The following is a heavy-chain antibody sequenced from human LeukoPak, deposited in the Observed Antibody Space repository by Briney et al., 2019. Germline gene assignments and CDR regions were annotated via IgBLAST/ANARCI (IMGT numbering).Heavy chain of an antibody. V-gene: IGHV1-2*02. CDR2: INPNSGGT. CDR3: AREDYDYVWGSYRYPFDY. D-gene: IGHD3-16*02. Sequence: ASVKVSCKASGYTFTGYYMHWVRQAPGQGLEWMGWINPNSGGTNYAQKFQGRVTITADKSTSTAYMELSSLRSEDTAVYYCAREDYDYVWGSYRYPFDYWGQGTLVTVSS. J-gene: IGHJ4*02. CDR1: GYTFTGYY.